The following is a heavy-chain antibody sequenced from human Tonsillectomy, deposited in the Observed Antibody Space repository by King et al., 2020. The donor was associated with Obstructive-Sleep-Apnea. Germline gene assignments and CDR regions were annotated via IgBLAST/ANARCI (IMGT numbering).Heavy chain of an antibody. CDR3: ARWAHDYGDYEVYWFDP. D-gene: IGHD4-17*01. CDR1: GYTFTSYG. J-gene: IGHJ5*02. CDR2: ISAYNGNT. V-gene: IGHV1-18*04. Sequence: QLVQSGAEVKKPGASVKVSCKASGYTFTSYGISWVRQAPGQGLEWMGWISAYNGNTNYAQKLQGRVTMTTDTSTSTAYMERRSRGSDDTAVYYCARWAHDYGDYEVYWFDPWGQGTLVTVSS.